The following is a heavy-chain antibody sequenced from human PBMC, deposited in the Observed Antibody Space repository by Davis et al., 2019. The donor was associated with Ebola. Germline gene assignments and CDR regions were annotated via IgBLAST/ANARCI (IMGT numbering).Heavy chain of an antibody. CDR3: ARERRRDGYNYRFSWFDP. CDR1: GGSISSYY. Sequence: SETLSLTCTVSGGSISSYYWSWIRQPPGKGLEWIGNIYYSGSTNYNPSLKSRVTISVDTSKNQFPLKLSSVTAADPAVYYCARERRRDGYNYRFSWFDPWGQGTLVTVSS. D-gene: IGHD5-24*01. CDR2: IYYSGST. V-gene: IGHV4-59*01. J-gene: IGHJ5*02.